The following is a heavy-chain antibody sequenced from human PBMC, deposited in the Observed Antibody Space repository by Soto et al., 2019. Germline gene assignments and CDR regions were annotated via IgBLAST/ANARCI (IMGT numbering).Heavy chain of an antibody. V-gene: IGHV4-61*01. CDR2: IYYRGST. J-gene: IGHJ4*02. CDR1: GGSVSSGSYY. Sequence: QVQLQESGPGLVKPSETLSLTCTVSGGSVSSGSYYWSWIRQPPGKGLEWIGYIYYRGSTNYNPSLKRRVTISVDTSKNQFSLKLSSVTAADTAVYYCARVVYEWPGVVDYWGQGTLVTVSS. CDR3: ARVVYEWPGVVDY. D-gene: IGHD3-3*01.